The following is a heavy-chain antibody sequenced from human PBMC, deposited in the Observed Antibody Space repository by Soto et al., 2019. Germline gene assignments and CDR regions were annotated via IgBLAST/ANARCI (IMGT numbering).Heavy chain of an antibody. V-gene: IGHV1-69*13. CDR1: GGTFSSYA. CDR3: ARGLRSEWRGYYDSSSNYYYYGMDV. D-gene: IGHD3-22*01. Sequence: SVKVSCKASGGTFSSYAISWVRQAPGQGLEWMGGIIPIFGTANYAQKFQGRVTITADESTSTAYMELSSLRSEDTAVYYCARGLRSEWRGYYDSSSNYYYYGMDVWGQGATVTVSS. J-gene: IGHJ6*02. CDR2: IIPIFGTA.